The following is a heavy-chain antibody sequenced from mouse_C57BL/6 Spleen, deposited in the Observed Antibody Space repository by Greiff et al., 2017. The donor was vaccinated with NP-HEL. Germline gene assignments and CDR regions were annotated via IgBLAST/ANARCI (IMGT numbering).Heavy chain of an antibody. J-gene: IGHJ4*01. CDR1: GYTFTDYY. V-gene: IGHV1-26*01. Sequence: VQLQQSGPELVKPGASVKISCKASGYTFTDYYMNWVKQSHGKSLEWIGDINPNNGGTSYNQKFKGKATLTVDKSSSTAYMELRSLTSEDSAVYYCARDLITTIYYYAMDYWGQGTSVTVSS. D-gene: IGHD1-1*01. CDR3: ARDLITTIYYYAMDY. CDR2: INPNNGGT.